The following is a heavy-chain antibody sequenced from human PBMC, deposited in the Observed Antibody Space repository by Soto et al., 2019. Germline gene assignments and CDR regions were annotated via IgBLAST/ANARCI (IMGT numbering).Heavy chain of an antibody. CDR2: ISGGSDYI. J-gene: IGHJ4*02. D-gene: IGHD6-6*01. CDR1: GFTFSSYS. Sequence: GGSLRLSCAAAGFTFSSYSMNWVRQAPGKGLEWVSSISGGSDYILYADSVKGRFTISRDNAKNYLYLQMNSLRVEDTAMYYCARGETVGSRPGFDYWGQGALVTVSS. CDR3: ARGETVGSRPGFDY. V-gene: IGHV3-21*01.